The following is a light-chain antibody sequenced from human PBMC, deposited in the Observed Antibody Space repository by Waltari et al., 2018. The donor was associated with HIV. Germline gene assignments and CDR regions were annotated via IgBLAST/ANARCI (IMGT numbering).Light chain of an antibody. Sequence: TQSPATISVSPGGRVTVSCRASQNVDDKLAWYQQKPGQSPRLLIYHSSVRAAGVPTRFGGAGSATNFTLIITSLQSEDFALYFCQQYHHWPPLTFGGGSRVELK. CDR1: QNVDDK. CDR3: QQYHHWPPLT. CDR2: HSS. J-gene: IGKJ4*01. V-gene: IGKV3D-15*01.